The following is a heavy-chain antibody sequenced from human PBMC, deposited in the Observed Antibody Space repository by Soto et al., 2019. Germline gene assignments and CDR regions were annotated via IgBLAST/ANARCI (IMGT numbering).Heavy chain of an antibody. CDR1: GFTVSNNY. Sequence: PWGSLRLSCAASGFTVSNNYMTWVRQAPGKGLEWVSFIYSSGSTYYADSVKGRFTISRDNFKNTLYLQMNSLRAEDTAVYYCARGYSYTQPVFDYWGLGTLVTVSS. J-gene: IGHJ4*02. V-gene: IGHV3-53*01. D-gene: IGHD5-18*01. CDR3: ARGYSYTQPVFDY. CDR2: IYSSGST.